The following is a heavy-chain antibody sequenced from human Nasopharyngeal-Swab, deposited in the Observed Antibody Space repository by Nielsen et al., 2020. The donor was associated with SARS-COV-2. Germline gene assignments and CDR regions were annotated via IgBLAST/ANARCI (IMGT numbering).Heavy chain of an antibody. J-gene: IGHJ6*02. V-gene: IGHV3-53*01. Sequence: GAPLKISCAASGFTVSSNYMSWVRQAPGKGLEWVSVIYSGGSTYYADSVKGRFTISRDNSKNTLYLQMNSLRAEDTAVYYCARPTYYDYYGMDVWGQGTTVTVSS. D-gene: IGHD3-3*01. CDR1: GFTVSSNY. CDR2: IYSGGST. CDR3: ARPTYYDYYGMDV.